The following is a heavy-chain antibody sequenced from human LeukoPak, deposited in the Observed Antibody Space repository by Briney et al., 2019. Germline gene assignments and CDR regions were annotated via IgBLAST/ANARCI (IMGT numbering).Heavy chain of an antibody. CDR3: AAGYMVRGALYYYYYGMDV. V-gene: IGHV1-58*02. CDR1: GFTFTSSA. J-gene: IGHJ6*02. CDR2: IVVGSGNT. D-gene: IGHD3-10*01. Sequence: SVKVSCKASGFTFTSSAMQWVRQAHGQRPEWIGWIVVGSGNTNYAQKFQERVTITRDMSTSTAYMELSSLRSEDTAVYYCAAGYMVRGALYYYYYGMDVWGQGTTVTVSS.